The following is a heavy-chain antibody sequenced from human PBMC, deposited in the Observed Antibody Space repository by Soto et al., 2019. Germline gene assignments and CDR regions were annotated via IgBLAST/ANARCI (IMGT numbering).Heavy chain of an antibody. CDR1: GFTFSAFA. Sequence: GGSLRLSCAASGFTFSAFAMSWVRRAPGKGLEWVSSISGRDENTYYAASVQGRFTISRDNSRNTLYLQMHGLTAGDTALYYCAKGLSWGQSDTSAYFAHTRGNDAFAVWGQGTLVTVSS. J-gene: IGHJ3*01. CDR3: AKGLSWGQSDTSAYFAHTRGNDAFAV. D-gene: IGHD3-22*01. CDR2: ISGRDENT. V-gene: IGHV3-23*01.